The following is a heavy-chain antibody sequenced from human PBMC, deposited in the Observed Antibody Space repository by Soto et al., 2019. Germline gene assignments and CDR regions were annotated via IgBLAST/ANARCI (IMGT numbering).Heavy chain of an antibody. CDR2: INHSGST. Sequence: QVQLQQWGAGLLKPSETLSLTCAVYGGSFSGYYWSWIRQPPGKGLEWIGEINHSGSTNYNPSLMSRVTISVDTSKNQFSLKLSSVTAADTVVYYCARGIDSSGRGGRFRYFDYWGQGTLVTVSS. J-gene: IGHJ4*02. CDR3: ARGIDSSGRGGRFRYFDY. V-gene: IGHV4-34*01. D-gene: IGHD6-19*01. CDR1: GGSFSGYY.